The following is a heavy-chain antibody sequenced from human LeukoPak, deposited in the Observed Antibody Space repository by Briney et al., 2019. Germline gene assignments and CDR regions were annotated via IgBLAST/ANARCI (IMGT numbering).Heavy chain of an antibody. V-gene: IGHV1-2*02. J-gene: IGHJ4*02. CDR3: ARLGYCSGGSCYGDDY. Sequence: ASVKVSCKASGYTFTGYYMHWVRQAPGQGLEWMGWINPSSGGTNYAQKFQGRVTMTRDTSISTAYMELSRLRSDDTAVYYCARLGYCSGGSCYGDDYWGQGTLVTVSS. CDR2: INPSSGGT. CDR1: GYTFTGYY. D-gene: IGHD2-15*01.